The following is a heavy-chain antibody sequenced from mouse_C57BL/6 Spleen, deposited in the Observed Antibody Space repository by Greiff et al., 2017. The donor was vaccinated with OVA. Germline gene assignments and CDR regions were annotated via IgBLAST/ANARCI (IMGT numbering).Heavy chain of an antibody. D-gene: IGHD3-2*02. J-gene: IGHJ3*01. CDR3: ARWAAQATGGFAY. CDR2: INPNNGGN. CDR1: GYTFTDYY. V-gene: IGHV1-26*01. Sequence: EVQLQQSGPELVKPGASVKISCKASGYTFTDYYMNWVKQSHGTSLEWIGDINPNNGGNSYNQKFKGKATLTVEKSSSTAYIELRSLTSEDSAVYYCARWAAQATGGFAYWGQGTLVTVSA.